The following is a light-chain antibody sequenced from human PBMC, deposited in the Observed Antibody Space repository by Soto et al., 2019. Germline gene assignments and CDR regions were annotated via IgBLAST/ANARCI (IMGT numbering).Light chain of an antibody. CDR3: SSYAGSHTYEV. J-gene: IGLJ3*02. CDR2: DVS. CDR1: SSDVGAYDF. V-gene: IGLV2-11*01. Sequence: QSALTQPRSVSGSLGQSVTISCTGTSSDVGAYDFVSWYQQNPGKAPRLIIFDVSKRPSGVPDRVSGSKSGNTASLTISGLQSEDEADYHCSSYAGSHTYEVFGGRTKVTVL.